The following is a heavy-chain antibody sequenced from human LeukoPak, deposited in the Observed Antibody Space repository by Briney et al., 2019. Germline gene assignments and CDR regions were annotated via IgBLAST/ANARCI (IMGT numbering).Heavy chain of an antibody. D-gene: IGHD3-16*01. CDR2: INPDIFTT. CDR1: GYPFTAFS. Sequence: GASVKVSCKALGYPFTAFSLHWVRQAPGQGPEWMAIINPDIFTTTYAQKLQDRITVTSDTSTATVYMQLRSLRLEDTAVYFCARDWAHGSFDLWGQGTLVTVSS. V-gene: IGHV1-46*01. CDR3: ARDWAHGSFDL. J-gene: IGHJ4*02.